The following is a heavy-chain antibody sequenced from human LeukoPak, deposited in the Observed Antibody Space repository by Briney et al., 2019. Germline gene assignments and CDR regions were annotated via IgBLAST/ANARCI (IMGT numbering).Heavy chain of an antibody. CDR3: ARRGNGYYDSSGSIGVRDV. CDR1: GGSISSSSYY. Sequence: PSETLSLTCTVSGGSISSSSYYWGWIRQPPGKGLEWIGSIYYSGSTYYNPSLKSRVTISVDTSKNQFSLKLSSVTAADTAVYYCARRGNGYYDSSGSIGVRDVWGKGTTVTVSS. V-gene: IGHV4-39*01. CDR2: IYYSGST. D-gene: IGHD3-22*01. J-gene: IGHJ6*04.